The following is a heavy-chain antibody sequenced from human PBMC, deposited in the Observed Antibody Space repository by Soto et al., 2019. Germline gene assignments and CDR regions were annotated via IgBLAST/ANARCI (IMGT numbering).Heavy chain of an antibody. J-gene: IGHJ4*02. D-gene: IGHD4-17*01. CDR1: GFTFKNYA. Sequence: QVQLVESGGGVAQPGRSLRLSCAASGFTFKNYAMHWVRQAPGKGLEWVAVIWFGGGNKYYADSMKGRFTVSRDNSKNTLYLQMNSLRAEDTAVYYCARGDAEYSDHGVSEAEFDYWGQGTLVTVSS. V-gene: IGHV3-33*01. CDR2: IWFGGGNK. CDR3: ARGDAEYSDHGVSEAEFDY.